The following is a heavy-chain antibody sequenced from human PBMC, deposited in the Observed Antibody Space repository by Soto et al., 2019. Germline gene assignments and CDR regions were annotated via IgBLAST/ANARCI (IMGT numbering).Heavy chain of an antibody. V-gene: IGHV4-59*01. CDR2: IHYSGTT. CDR3: ARDPGAVGGILDY. D-gene: IGHD1-26*01. CDR1: GGSISNYY. J-gene: IGHJ4*02. Sequence: PSETLSLTCTVSGGSISNYYWTWIRQPAGKGLEWIGYIHYSGTTNYNPSLKSRVTISVDTSKNQFSLKLSSVTAADTAVYYCARDPGAVGGILDYWGQGTLVTVSS.